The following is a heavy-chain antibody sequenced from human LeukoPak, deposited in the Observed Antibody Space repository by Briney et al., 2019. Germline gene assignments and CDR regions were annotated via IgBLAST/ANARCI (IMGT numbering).Heavy chain of an antibody. Sequence: PSETLSLTCAVYGGSFSGYYWSWLRQPPGKGLEWIGEINHSGSTNYNPSLKSRVTISVDTSKNQFSLKLSSVTAADTAVYYCARNYYDSSGYYWPVGYWGQGTLVTVSS. CDR3: ARNYYDSSGYYWPVGY. V-gene: IGHV4-34*01. CDR2: INHSGST. J-gene: IGHJ4*02. CDR1: GGSFSGYY. D-gene: IGHD3-22*01.